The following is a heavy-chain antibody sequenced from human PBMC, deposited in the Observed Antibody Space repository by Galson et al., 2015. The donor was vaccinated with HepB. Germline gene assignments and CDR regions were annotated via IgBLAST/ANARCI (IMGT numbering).Heavy chain of an antibody. CDR1: GGSISSYY. CDR2: IYYSGST. CDR3: ASTPLYGGKGREDY. D-gene: IGHD4-23*01. J-gene: IGHJ4*02. V-gene: IGHV4-59*08. Sequence: SLTCTVSGGSISSYYWSWIRQPPGKGLEWIGYIYYSGSTNYNPSLKSRVTISVDTSKNQFSLKLSSVTAADTAVYYCASTPLYGGKGREDYWGQGTLVTVSS.